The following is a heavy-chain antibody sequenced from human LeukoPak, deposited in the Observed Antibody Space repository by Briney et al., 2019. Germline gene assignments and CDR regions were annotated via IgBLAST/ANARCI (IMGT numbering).Heavy chain of an antibody. CDR1: GGSISSSSYY. CDR3: ARTYSGSYHFDY. D-gene: IGHD1-26*01. J-gene: IGHJ4*02. Sequence: PSETLSLTCTVSGGSISSSSYYWGWIRQPPGKGLEWIGSIHYSERTYYNPSLKSRVTISVDTPKNQFSLKLSSVTAADTAVYYCARTYSGSYHFDYWGQGTLVTVSS. CDR2: IHYSERT. V-gene: IGHV4-39*07.